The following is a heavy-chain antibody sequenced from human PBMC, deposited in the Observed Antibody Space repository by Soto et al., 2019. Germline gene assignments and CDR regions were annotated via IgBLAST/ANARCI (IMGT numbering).Heavy chain of an antibody. V-gene: IGHV3-74*01. Sequence: EVQLLESGGGLIQPGGSLRLSCAASGFTFSTHWMHWFRQAPGKGLVWVSRINSDGSTTNYVDSVKGRFTISRDNAKNTVYLQMNSLRAEDTAVYYCARVPTGGYDWVWGQGTLVTVSS. CDR3: ARVPTGGYDWV. CDR1: GFTFSTHW. J-gene: IGHJ4*02. CDR2: INSDGSTT. D-gene: IGHD5-12*01.